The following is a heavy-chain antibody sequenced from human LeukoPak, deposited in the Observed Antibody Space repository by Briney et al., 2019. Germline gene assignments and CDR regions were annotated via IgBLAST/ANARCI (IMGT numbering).Heavy chain of an antibody. CDR1: GGSISSYY. V-gene: IGHV4-59*01. CDR2: IYDSGST. Sequence: SETLSLTCTVSGGSISSYYWSWIRQPPGKGLEWIGNIYDSGSTNYNPSLKSRVTISVDTSKNQCSLKLSSVTAADTAVYYCARQSISGSSLSYFDFWGQGTLVNVSS. CDR3: ARQSISGSSLSYFDF. J-gene: IGHJ4*02. D-gene: IGHD3-22*01.